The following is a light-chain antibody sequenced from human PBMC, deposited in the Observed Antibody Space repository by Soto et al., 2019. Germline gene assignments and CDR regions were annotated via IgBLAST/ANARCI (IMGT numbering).Light chain of an antibody. J-gene: IGKJ2*01. Sequence: DIQMTQSPSSLSASVGDRVTITCRASQSISNYLNWYQHKPGKAPNLLIYAASTLQSGVPSRFSGSRSGTDFTLTITHLQHEDFASYYCQQSYSSPPTFGQGTKLEIK. V-gene: IGKV1-39*01. CDR3: QQSYSSPPT. CDR1: QSISNY. CDR2: AAS.